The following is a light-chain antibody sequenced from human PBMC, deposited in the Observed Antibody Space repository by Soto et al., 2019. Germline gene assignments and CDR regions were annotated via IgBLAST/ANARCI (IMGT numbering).Light chain of an antibody. Sequence: EIVLTQSPVTLSVSPGERATLSCRASQSISSSYLAWYQQKPGQAPRLLIYGPSRRATGIPDRFSGSGSGTDFTLTISRLEPEDFAVYYCQQYGSSPWTFGQGTKVDIK. J-gene: IGKJ1*01. CDR3: QQYGSSPWT. CDR2: GPS. CDR1: QSISSSY. V-gene: IGKV3-20*01.